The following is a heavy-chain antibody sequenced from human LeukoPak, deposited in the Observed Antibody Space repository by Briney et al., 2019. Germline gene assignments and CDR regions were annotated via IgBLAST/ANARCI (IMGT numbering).Heavy chain of an antibody. Sequence: GASVTVSCTVSGYTLTELSMHWVRQAPGKGLEWMGGFDPEDGETIYAQKFQGRVTMTEDTSTDTAYMEPSSLRSEDTAVYYCATVLGQWLVRTFDYWGQGTLVTVSS. J-gene: IGHJ4*02. CDR3: ATVLGQWLVRTFDY. V-gene: IGHV1-24*01. CDR2: FDPEDGET. CDR1: GYTLTELS. D-gene: IGHD6-19*01.